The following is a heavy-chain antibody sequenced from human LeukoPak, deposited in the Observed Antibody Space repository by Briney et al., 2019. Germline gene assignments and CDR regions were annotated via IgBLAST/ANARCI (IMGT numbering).Heavy chain of an antibody. CDR1: GGSVSSYY. D-gene: IGHD1-14*01. CDR2: IHNSGRT. CDR3: ARHGTISSESYFDY. V-gene: IGHV4-59*08. Sequence: SETLSLTCSVSGGSVSSYYWSWIRQSPGKGLEWIGYIHNSGRTNYNPSLKSRVTGFVDTSKNQVSLRLSSVTAADTAVYYCARHGTISSESYFDYWAREPWSPSPQ. J-gene: IGHJ4*02.